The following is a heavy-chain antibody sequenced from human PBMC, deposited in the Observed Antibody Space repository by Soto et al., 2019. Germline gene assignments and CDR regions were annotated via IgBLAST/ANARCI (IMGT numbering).Heavy chain of an antibody. CDR2: IWYDGSNK. CDR3: ARDQGIAAAGTGIGYGMDV. Sequence: GGSMRLSCAASGFTFSSYGMHWVRQAPGKGLEWVAVIWYDGSNKYYADSVKGRFTISRDNSKNTLYLQMNSLRAEDTAVYYCARDQGIAAAGTGIGYGMDVWGQGTTVTVSS. V-gene: IGHV3-33*01. CDR1: GFTFSSYG. D-gene: IGHD6-13*01. J-gene: IGHJ6*02.